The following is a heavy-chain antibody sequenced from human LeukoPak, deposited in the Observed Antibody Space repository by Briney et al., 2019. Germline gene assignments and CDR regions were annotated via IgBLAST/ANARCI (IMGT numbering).Heavy chain of an antibody. CDR2: ISGSGGST. J-gene: IGHJ1*01. CDR3: AKSRSSSWTEYFQH. Sequence: GGSLRLSCAASGITFSSYASWVRQAPGKGLEWVSAISGSGGSTYYADSVKGRFTISRDNSKNTLYLQMNSLRAEDTAVYYCAKSRSSSWTEYFQHWGQGTLVTVSS. V-gene: IGHV3-23*01. CDR1: GITFSSYA. D-gene: IGHD6-13*01.